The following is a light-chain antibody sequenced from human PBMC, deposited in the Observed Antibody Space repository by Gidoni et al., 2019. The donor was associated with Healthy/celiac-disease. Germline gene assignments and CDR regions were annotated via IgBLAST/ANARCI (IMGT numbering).Light chain of an antibody. J-gene: IGKJ1*01. V-gene: IGKV1D-8*02. Sequence: AIWMTQSPSLLSASTGDRVTSSCRISQGISSYLAWCQQKPGKAPELLIYAASTLQSGVPSRFSGSGSGTDFTLTISCLQSEDFATYYCQQYYSFPWTFGQGTKVEIK. CDR3: QQYYSFPWT. CDR1: QGISSY. CDR2: AAS.